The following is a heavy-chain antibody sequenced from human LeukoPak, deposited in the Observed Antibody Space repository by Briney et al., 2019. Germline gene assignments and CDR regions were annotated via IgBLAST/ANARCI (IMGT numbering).Heavy chain of an antibody. V-gene: IGHV4-61*01. CDR1: GGSISSSYY. Sequence: SGTLSLTCAVSGGSISSSYYWSWIRQPPGKGLEWIGYIYYSGSTNYNPSLKSRVTISVDTSKNQFSLKLSSVTAADTAVYYCASSSGHLDYWGQGTLVTVSS. J-gene: IGHJ4*02. CDR2: IYYSGST. D-gene: IGHD6-19*01. CDR3: ASSSGHLDY.